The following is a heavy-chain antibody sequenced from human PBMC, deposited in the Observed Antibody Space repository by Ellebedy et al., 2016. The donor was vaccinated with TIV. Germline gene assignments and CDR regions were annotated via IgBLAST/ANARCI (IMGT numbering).Heavy chain of an antibody. Sequence: AASVKVSCKAAGYTFTSYGISGVRHAPGRGLEWMGWISAYNGNRNYAQKLQGRVTMTTNTSTSTAYRELRSLRSDDTAVFYCARAKAAYYASGRAARYYYGMDVWGQGTTVTVSS. CDR1: GYTFTSYG. V-gene: IGHV1-18*01. CDR2: ISAYNGNR. D-gene: IGHD3-10*01. J-gene: IGHJ6*02. CDR3: ARAKAAYYASGRAARYYYGMDV.